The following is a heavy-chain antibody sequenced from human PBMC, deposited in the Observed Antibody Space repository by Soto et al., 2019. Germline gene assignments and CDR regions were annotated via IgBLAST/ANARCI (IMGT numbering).Heavy chain of an antibody. Sequence: PGGSLRLSCGASGFTFSRYAMTWVRQAPGKGLEWVSAVSGRGDSTYYADSVKGRFTISRDNSKNMVDLQMNSLGADDTAMYYCAKGVDIYGTYGLDVWGQGTTVTVSS. CDR3: AKGVDIYGTYGLDV. CDR1: GFTFSRYA. J-gene: IGHJ6*02. V-gene: IGHV3-23*01. CDR2: VSGRGDST. D-gene: IGHD5-12*01.